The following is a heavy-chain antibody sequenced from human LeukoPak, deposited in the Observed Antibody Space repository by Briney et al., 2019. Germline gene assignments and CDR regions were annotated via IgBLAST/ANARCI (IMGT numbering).Heavy chain of an antibody. Sequence: QSGGSLRLSCAASGFTFSSHGIHWVRQAPGKGLEWVAVIWYDGSNKYYADSVKGRFTISRDNSKNTLYLQMNSLRAEDTAMYYCARDRMVTYFDYWGQGTLVTVSS. CDR2: IWYDGSNK. CDR3: ARDRMVTYFDY. J-gene: IGHJ4*02. CDR1: GFTFSSHG. D-gene: IGHD5-18*01. V-gene: IGHV3-33*01.